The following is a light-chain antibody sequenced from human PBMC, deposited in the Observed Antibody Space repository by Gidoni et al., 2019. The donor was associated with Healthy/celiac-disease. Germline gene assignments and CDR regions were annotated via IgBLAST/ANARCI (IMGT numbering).Light chain of an antibody. CDR2: EGS. Sequence: QSALPQPASVSGSPGRSITISCTGTSSDVGSYNLVSWYQQHPGKAPKLMIYEGSKRPSGVSIRFSVSKSGNTASLTISGLQAEDEADYCCCSCAVSSTHVVFGGGTKLTV. CDR3: CSCAVSSTHVV. J-gene: IGLJ2*01. V-gene: IGLV2-23*01. CDR1: SSDVGSYNL.